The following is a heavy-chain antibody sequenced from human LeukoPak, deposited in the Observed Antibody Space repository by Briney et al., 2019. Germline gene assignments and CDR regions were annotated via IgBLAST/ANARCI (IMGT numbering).Heavy chain of an antibody. CDR1: GFILSNYW. CDR3: ARDTGFWGAFDI. CDR2: INQDGSEK. Sequence: GGSLRLSCAASGFILSNYWMGWVRRAPGKGLEWVANINQDGSEKYYVDSVKGRFTISRDNAKNSLYLQMNSLRAEDTAVYYCARDTGFWGAFDIWGQGTMVTVSS. V-gene: IGHV3-7*01. D-gene: IGHD3-16*01. J-gene: IGHJ3*02.